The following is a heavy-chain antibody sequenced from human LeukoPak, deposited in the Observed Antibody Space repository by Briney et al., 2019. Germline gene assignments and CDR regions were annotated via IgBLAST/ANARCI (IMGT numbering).Heavy chain of an antibody. D-gene: IGHD3-10*01. J-gene: IGHJ4*02. V-gene: IGHV3-33*01. CDR2: IWHDGSHK. Sequence: PGGSLRLSCAASGFSFDTYAMHWVRQAPGQGLEWVALIWHDGSHKFYSNSVRGQFTISRDNSKNTVYLQMNNLRPDDTAVYFCAREIFGSGSYPDVWGQGTLVTVAS. CDR1: GFSFDTYA. CDR3: AREIFGSGSYPDV.